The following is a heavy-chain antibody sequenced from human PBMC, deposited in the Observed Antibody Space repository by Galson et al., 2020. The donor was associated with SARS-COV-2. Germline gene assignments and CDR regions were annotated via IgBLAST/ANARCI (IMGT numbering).Heavy chain of an antibody. CDR1: GYTFTDYY. D-gene: IGHD1-26*01. Sequence: ASVKVSCKASGYTFTDYYMHWVRQAPGQGLEWMGWINPNSGGTNYAQKFQGRVTMTRDMSTSTAYMELSRLRSDDTAVYYCARDQGGGSYRLGFDYLGQGTLVTVSS. J-gene: IGHJ4*02. CDR3: ARDQGGGSYRLGFDY. CDR2: INPNSGGT. V-gene: IGHV1-2*02.